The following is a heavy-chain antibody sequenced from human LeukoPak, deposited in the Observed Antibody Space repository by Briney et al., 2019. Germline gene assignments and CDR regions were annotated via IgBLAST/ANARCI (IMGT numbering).Heavy chain of an antibody. CDR2: INCNSGGT. V-gene: IGHV1-2*02. Sequence: GASVKVSCKASGYTFTGYYMHWVRQAPGQGLEWMGWINCNSGGTKYSQKFQGRVTMTRDTSISTVYMELNSLRSDDTAVYYCARDLITIATPYFDYWGQGTLVTVSS. CDR1: GYTFTGYY. J-gene: IGHJ4*02. CDR3: ARDLITIATPYFDY. D-gene: IGHD2-21*01.